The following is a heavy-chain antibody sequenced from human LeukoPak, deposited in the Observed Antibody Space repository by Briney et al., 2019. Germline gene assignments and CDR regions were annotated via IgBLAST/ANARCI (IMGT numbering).Heavy chain of an antibody. Sequence: PSETLSLTCTVSGGSITGYYWSWIRQPPGKGLEWIGQIYYTGGTSHNPSLKSRVTISVDTSKNQFSLKLSSVTAADTAMYYCLRHSSSWRFAFDSWGRGTLVTVSS. CDR3: LRHSSSWRFAFDS. V-gene: IGHV4-59*01. J-gene: IGHJ4*02. CDR2: IYYTGGT. D-gene: IGHD6-13*01. CDR1: GGSITGYY.